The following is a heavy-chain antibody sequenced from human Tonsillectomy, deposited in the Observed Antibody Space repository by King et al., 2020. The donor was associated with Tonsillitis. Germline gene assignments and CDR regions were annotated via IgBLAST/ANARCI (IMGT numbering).Heavy chain of an antibody. J-gene: IGHJ4*02. V-gene: IGHV1-18*01. D-gene: IGHD6-19*01. CDR1: GYTFTSYG. CDR2: ISAYNGNT. Sequence: QLVQSGAEVKKPGASVKVSCKASGYTFTSYGISWVRQAPGQGLEWMGWISAYNGNTNYAQKLQGRVTMTTDTSTSTAYMELRSLRSDDTAVYYCARDRSSGWDVGPRYFDYWGQGTLVTVSS. CDR3: ARDRSSGWDVGPRYFDY.